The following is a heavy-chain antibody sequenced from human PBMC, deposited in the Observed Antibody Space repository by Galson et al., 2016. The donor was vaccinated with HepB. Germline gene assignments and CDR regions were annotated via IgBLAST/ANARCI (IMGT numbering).Heavy chain of an antibody. CDR1: GFIFSVYN. Sequence: SLRLSCAASGFIFSVYNMHWARQAPGKGLEWIAWITSSSDTMYYADSVKGRFTISRDNAKNSLYLEMNSQRDEDTAVYYCARDDYFRLGYWGQGTLVTVSS. CDR3: ARDDYFRLGY. D-gene: IGHD3-16*01. V-gene: IGHV3-48*02. CDR2: ITSSSDTM. J-gene: IGHJ4*02.